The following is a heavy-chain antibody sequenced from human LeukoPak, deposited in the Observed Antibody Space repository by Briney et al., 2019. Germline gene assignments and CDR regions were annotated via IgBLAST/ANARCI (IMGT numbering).Heavy chain of an antibody. CDR3: ARGWTGTTSKPLLDP. V-gene: IGHV3-13*01. Sequence: PGGSLRLSCAASGFTFSSYDMHWVRQATGKGLEWVSAIGTAGDTYYPGSVMGRFTISRENAKNSLYLQMNSLRAGDTAVYYCARGWTGTTSKPLLDPWGQGTLVTVSS. D-gene: IGHD1-1*01. CDR2: IGTAGDT. CDR1: GFTFSSYD. J-gene: IGHJ5*02.